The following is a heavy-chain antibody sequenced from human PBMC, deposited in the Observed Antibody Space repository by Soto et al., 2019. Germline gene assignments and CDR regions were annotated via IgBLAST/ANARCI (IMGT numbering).Heavy chain of an antibody. CDR3: ARSPDSSGYYPRWYYYGMDV. D-gene: IGHD3-22*01. J-gene: IGHJ6*02. Sequence: PSETLSLTCAVSGGSISSSNWWSWVRQPAGKGLEWIGEIYHSGSTNYNPSLKSRVTISVDKSKNQFSLKLSSVTAADTAVYYCARSPDSSGYYPRWYYYGMDVWGHGTTVTVS. V-gene: IGHV4-4*02. CDR2: IYHSGST. CDR1: GGSISSSNW.